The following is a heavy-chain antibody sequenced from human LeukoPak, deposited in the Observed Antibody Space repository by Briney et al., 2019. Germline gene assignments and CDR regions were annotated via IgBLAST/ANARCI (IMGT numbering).Heavy chain of an antibody. J-gene: IGHJ4*02. Sequence: AGGSLRLSCAASGFTFSSYAMSWVRQAPGKGLEWVSAISGSGGSTYYADSAKGRFTISRDNPKNTLYLQMNSLRAEDTAVYYCAKDPDDYGDLAPTYYFDYWGQGTLVTVSS. V-gene: IGHV3-23*01. D-gene: IGHD4-17*01. CDR2: ISGSGGST. CDR3: AKDPDDYGDLAPTYYFDY. CDR1: GFTFSSYA.